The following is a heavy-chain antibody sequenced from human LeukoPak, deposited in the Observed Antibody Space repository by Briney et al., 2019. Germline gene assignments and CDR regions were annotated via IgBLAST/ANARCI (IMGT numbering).Heavy chain of an antibody. CDR1: GYTFMSYG. Sequence: GASVKVSCKASGYTFMSYGISWVRQAPGQGLEWMGWVSAYNANTNYAQNFQGRVTMTTDTSTSTAYMELRSLRSDDTAVYYCARDTALVTTPKNFDYWGQGTLVTVSS. V-gene: IGHV1-18*01. D-gene: IGHD4-17*01. CDR2: VSAYNANT. J-gene: IGHJ4*02. CDR3: ARDTALVTTPKNFDY.